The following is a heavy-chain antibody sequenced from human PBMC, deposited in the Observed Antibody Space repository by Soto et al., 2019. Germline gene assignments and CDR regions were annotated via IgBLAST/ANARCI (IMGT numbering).Heavy chain of an antibody. V-gene: IGHV3-13*05. Sequence: EVQLVESGGGLVQPGGSLRLSCEASGFTFSNYDMHWVRQGTGKGLEWVSGISAAGDPDYADSVEGRFTISRENAQNSFFLQMNSLIVGGTAVYYCARTDRDFYGLDVWGQGTTVIVSS. CDR2: ISAAGDP. CDR1: GFTFSNYD. CDR3: ARTDRDFYGLDV. J-gene: IGHJ6*02.